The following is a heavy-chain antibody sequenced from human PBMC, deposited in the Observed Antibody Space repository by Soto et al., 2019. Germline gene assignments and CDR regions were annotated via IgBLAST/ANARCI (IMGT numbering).Heavy chain of an antibody. D-gene: IGHD3-3*01. CDR3: GKDPHTGVVGL. V-gene: IGHV4-59*11. CDR1: GASISNHY. CDR2: IYNSGTT. Sequence: ASETLSLTCTFSGASISNHYLNWIRQPPGKGLEWIGYIYNSGTTNYNPSLKSRVTISADTSKNRFSLKLTSVTAADTAVYFCGKDPHTGVVGLWGQGTMVTVSS. J-gene: IGHJ3*01.